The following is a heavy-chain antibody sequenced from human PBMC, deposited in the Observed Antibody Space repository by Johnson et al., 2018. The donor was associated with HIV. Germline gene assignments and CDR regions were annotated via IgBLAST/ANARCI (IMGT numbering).Heavy chain of an antibody. Sequence: QVQLVESGGGLVRPGGSLRLSCAASGFTFDDHGMSWVRQAPGKGLEWVAFIRYDGSNKYYVDSVKGQFTIYRDNATNPLYLQMNSLRAEDTDVYYCAKDSECTIFGVVTAQGAFDIWGQGTMVTVSS. V-gene: IGHV3-30*02. CDR2: IRYDGSNK. CDR3: AKDSECTIFGVVTAQGAFDI. D-gene: IGHD3-3*01. CDR1: GFTFDDHG. J-gene: IGHJ3*02.